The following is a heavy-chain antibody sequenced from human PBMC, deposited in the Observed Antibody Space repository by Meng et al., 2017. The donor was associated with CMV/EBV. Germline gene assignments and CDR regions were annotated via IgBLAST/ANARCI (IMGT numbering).Heavy chain of an antibody. CDR2: IRYDGSNK. Sequence: GGSLRLSCAASGFTFSSYGMHWVRQAPGKGLEWVAFIRYDGSNKYYADSVKGRFTISRDNAKNSLYLQMNSLRAEDTAVYYCARDKATMVRGVLDYWGQGTLVTVSS. D-gene: IGHD3-10*01. CDR3: ARDKATMVRGVLDY. J-gene: IGHJ4*02. V-gene: IGHV3-30*02. CDR1: GFTFSSYG.